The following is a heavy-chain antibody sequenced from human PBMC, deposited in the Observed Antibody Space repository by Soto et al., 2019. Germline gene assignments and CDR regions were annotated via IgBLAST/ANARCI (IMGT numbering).Heavy chain of an antibody. Sequence: LSLTCTVSGGSISSSSYYWGWIRQPPGKGLEWIGNIYYSGGTYYNPSLNSRVTISVDKSKNHFSLKLSSVTAADTAVYYCARRIYGSGYYDYWGQGTLVTVSS. J-gene: IGHJ4*02. CDR1: GGSISSSSYY. CDR2: IYYSGGT. CDR3: ARRIYGSGYYDY. V-gene: IGHV4-39*02. D-gene: IGHD3-10*01.